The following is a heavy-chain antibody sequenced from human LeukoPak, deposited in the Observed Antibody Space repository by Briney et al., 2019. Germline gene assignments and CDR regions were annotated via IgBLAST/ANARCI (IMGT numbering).Heavy chain of an antibody. J-gene: IGHJ4*02. CDR2: IKQDGSEK. CDR3: ARVRAAALMAIDY. V-gene: IGHV3-7*01. CDR1: GFTFSSYW. Sequence: GGSLRLSCAASGFTFSSYWMSWVSQAPGKGLEWVANIKQDGSEKYYVDSVKGRFTISRDGTKNSLFLQMNSLRAEDTAVYYCARVRAAALMAIDYWGQGTLVTVSS. D-gene: IGHD6-13*01.